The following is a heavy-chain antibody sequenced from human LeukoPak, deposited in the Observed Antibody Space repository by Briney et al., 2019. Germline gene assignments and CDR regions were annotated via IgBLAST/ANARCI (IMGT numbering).Heavy chain of an antibody. J-gene: IGHJ6*03. CDR2: ISGSGGST. V-gene: IGHV3-23*01. Sequence: PGGSLRLSCAASGFTFSSYGMRWVRQAPGKGLEWVSAISGSGGSTYYADSVKGRFTISRDNSKNTLYLQMHSLRAEDTAVYYCARDRIEQQRTLGRSSNYYYYYYMDVWGKGTTVTVSS. CDR1: GFTFSSYG. CDR3: ARDRIEQQRTLGRSSNYYYYYYMDV. D-gene: IGHD6-13*01.